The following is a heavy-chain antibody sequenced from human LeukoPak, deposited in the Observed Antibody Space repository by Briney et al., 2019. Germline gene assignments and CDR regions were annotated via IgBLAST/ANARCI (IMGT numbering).Heavy chain of an antibody. D-gene: IGHD3-22*01. CDR3: TSEGDSSGYYYSLGDY. CDR2: IKSKADGGTT. Sequence: GGSLRLSCVASGFTFSDAWMSWVRQAPGKGLEWVGRIKSKADGGTTDYAAPVKGTFTISRDDSKNTLYLQMNSLKTEDTAVYYCTSEGDSSGYYYSLGDYWGQGTLVTVSS. J-gene: IGHJ4*02. V-gene: IGHV3-15*01. CDR1: GFTFSDAW.